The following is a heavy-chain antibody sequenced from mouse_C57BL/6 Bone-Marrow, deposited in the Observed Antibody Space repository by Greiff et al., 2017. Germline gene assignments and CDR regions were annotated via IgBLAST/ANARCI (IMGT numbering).Heavy chain of an antibody. CDR1: GFAFSSSW. J-gene: IGHJ3*01. D-gene: IGHD3-2*02. V-gene: IGHV1-82*01. Sequence: QVQLQQSGPELVKPGASVKISCKASGFAFSSSWMYWVKQRPGKGLEWIGRIYPGDGDTNYTGKFQGKATLTADKSSSTAYMQLSSLTSEDSAVYFCARSGTAQAKAWFAYWGQGTLVTVSA. CDR2: IYPGDGDT. CDR3: ARSGTAQAKAWFAY.